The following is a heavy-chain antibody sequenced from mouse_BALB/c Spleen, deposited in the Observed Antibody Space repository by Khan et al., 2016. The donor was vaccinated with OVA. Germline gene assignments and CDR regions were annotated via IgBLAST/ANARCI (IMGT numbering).Heavy chain of an antibody. D-gene: IGHD1-2*01. CDR2: INPSNGGT. J-gene: IGHJ3*01. CDR1: GYTFNSYY. CDR3: TRGGYGGFAY. V-gene: IGHV1S81*02. Sequence: QVQLQQSGAELVKPGASVKLSCKASGYTFNSYYMYWVKQRPGQGLEWIGEINPSNGGTNFNEKFKSKATLTVDKSSSTAYMQLSSPTSEDSAVYYCTRGGYGGFAYWGQGTLVTVSA.